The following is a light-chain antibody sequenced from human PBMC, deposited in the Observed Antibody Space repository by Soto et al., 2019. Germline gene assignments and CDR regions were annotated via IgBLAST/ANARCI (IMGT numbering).Light chain of an antibody. CDR3: QQYYASSWT. J-gene: IGKJ1*01. V-gene: IGKV3-20*01. Sequence: EIVLTQSPGTLSLSPGERATLSCRASQSISSTYLAWYRQKPGQAPRLLIYAASSRATGIPDRFSGNGSGTDFTLTISRLEPEDFAVYYCQQYYASSWTFGQGTRVEIK. CDR2: AAS. CDR1: QSISSTY.